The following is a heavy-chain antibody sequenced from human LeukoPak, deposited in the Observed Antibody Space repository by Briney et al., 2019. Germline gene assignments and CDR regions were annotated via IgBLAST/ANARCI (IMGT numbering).Heavy chain of an antibody. CDR2: INSDGSWT. Sequence: QPGGSLRLSCAASGNSWMHWVRQAPGKGLVWVSHINSDGSWTSYADSVKGRFTISKDNAKNTVYLQMNNLRAEDTAVYYCVSFYETYWGRGTLVTVSS. CDR1: GNSW. V-gene: IGHV3-74*01. CDR3: VSFYETY. D-gene: IGHD2-2*01. J-gene: IGHJ4*02.